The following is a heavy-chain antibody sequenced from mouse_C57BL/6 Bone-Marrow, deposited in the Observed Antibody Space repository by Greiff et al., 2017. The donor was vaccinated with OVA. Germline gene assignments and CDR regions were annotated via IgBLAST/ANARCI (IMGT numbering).Heavy chain of an antibody. CDR1: GYAFSSSW. V-gene: IGHV1-82*01. D-gene: IGHD1-1*01. J-gene: IGHJ4*01. Sequence: VKVVESGPELVKPGASVKISCKASGYAFSSSWMNWVKQRPGKGLEWIGRIYPGDGDTNYNGKFKGKATLTADKSSSTAYMQLSSLTSEDSAVYFCAREDYYGSSYYAMDYWGQGTSVTVSS. CDR2: IYPGDGDT. CDR3: AREDYYGSSYYAMDY.